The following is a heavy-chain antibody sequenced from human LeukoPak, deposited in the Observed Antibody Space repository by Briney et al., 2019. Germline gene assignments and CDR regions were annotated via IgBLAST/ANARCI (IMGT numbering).Heavy chain of an antibody. Sequence: GGSLRLSCAASGFTFSSYAMNWVRQAPGKGLEWVSAISRGANTTYYADSVKGRFTISRDNSKNTVFLQMNSLRVDDTAEYYCARRSGIAVAGAFDYWGQGTLVTVSS. CDR3: ARRSGIAVAGAFDY. J-gene: IGHJ4*02. CDR1: GFTFSSYA. V-gene: IGHV3-23*01. CDR2: ISRGANTT. D-gene: IGHD6-19*01.